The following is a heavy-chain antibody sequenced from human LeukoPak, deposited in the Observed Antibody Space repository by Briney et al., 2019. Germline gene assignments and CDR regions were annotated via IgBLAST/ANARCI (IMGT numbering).Heavy chain of an antibody. D-gene: IGHD3-10*01. CDR1: GFTFSSYS. J-gene: IGHJ6*03. V-gene: IGHV3-21*01. CDR3: ARDQYGSGSYYRHLYYYCYYYMDV. CDR2: ISSSSSYI. Sequence: GGSLRLSCAASGFTFSSYSMNWVRQAPGKGLEWVSSISSSSSYIYYADSVKGRFTISRDNAKNSLYLQMNSLRAEDTAVYYCARDQYGSGSYYRHLYYYCYYYMDVWGKGTTVTVSS.